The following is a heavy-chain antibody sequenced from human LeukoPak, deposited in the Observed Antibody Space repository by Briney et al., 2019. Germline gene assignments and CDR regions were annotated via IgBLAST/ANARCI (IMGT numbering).Heavy chain of an antibody. CDR1: GFTFGDYA. Sequence: PGGSLRLSCTASGFTFGDYAMSWVRQAPGKGLEWVGFIRSKAYGGTTEYAASVKGRFTISRDDSKSIAYLQMNSLKTEDTAVYYCTRSYQAFLNENWFDPWGQGTLVTVSS. CDR2: IRSKAYGGTT. CDR3: TRSYQAFLNENWFDP. J-gene: IGHJ5*02. V-gene: IGHV3-49*04. D-gene: IGHD2-2*01.